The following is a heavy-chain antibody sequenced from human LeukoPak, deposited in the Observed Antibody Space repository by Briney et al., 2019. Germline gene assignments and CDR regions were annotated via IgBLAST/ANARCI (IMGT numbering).Heavy chain of an antibody. CDR2: IYTSGST. J-gene: IGHJ6*02. V-gene: IGHV4-4*07. CDR1: GGSISSYY. Sequence: PSETLSLTCTVSGGSISSYYWSWIRQPAGKGLEWIGRIYTSGSTNYNPSLKSRVTMSVDTSKNQFPLKLSSVTAADTAVYYCARDECSGGSCDPFYYYGMDVWGQGTTVTVSS. CDR3: ARDECSGGSCDPFYYYGMDV. D-gene: IGHD2-15*01.